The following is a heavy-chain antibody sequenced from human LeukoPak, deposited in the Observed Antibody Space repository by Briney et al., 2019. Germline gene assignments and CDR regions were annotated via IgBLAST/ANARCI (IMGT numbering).Heavy chain of an antibody. D-gene: IGHD6-6*01. V-gene: IGHV3-23*01. CDR2: SSGSGGST. CDR3: AKSNIAALPIDYYYMDV. CDR1: GFTFSSYA. J-gene: IGHJ6*03. Sequence: GGSLRLSCAASGFTFSSYAMSWVRQAPGEGLEWVSASSGSGGSTYYADSVKGRFTIARDNSKNTLYLQMNSLRAEDTAVYYCAKSNIAALPIDYYYMDVWGKGTTVTVSS.